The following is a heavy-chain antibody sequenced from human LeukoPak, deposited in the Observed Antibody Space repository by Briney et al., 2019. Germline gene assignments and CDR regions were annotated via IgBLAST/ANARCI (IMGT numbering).Heavy chain of an antibody. V-gene: IGHV1-2*06. Sequence: ASVKVSCKASGYTFTGYYMPWVRQAPGQGLEWMGRINPNSGGTNYAQKFQGRVTMTRDTSISTAYMELSRLRSDDTAVYCCARVVFGGSGYSDDAFDIWGQGTMVTVSS. CDR2: INPNSGGT. D-gene: IGHD3-22*01. CDR1: GYTFTGYY. CDR3: ARVVFGGSGYSDDAFDI. J-gene: IGHJ3*02.